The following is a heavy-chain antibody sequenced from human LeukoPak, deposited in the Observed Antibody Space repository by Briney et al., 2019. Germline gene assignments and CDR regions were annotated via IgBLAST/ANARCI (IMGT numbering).Heavy chain of an antibody. Sequence: ASVTVSCTASGYTFTSNGISWVRQAPGQGLEWMGWISTYNGNTNYAQKFRDRVTMTTDTSTSAVYMELSSLRSEDTAVYYCARGTHDYGDYETLDYWGQGTLVTVSS. CDR3: ARGTHDYGDYETLDY. CDR1: GYTFTSNG. D-gene: IGHD4-17*01. J-gene: IGHJ4*02. V-gene: IGHV1-18*01. CDR2: ISTYNGNT.